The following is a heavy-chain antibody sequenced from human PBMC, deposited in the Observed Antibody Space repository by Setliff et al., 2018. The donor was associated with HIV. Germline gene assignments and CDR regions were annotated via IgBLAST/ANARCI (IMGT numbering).Heavy chain of an antibody. CDR2: IYPDNSDA. D-gene: IGHD3-10*01. J-gene: IGHJ4*02. CDR3: ARNHLNYASGNTKTSGAYYFDS. CDR1: GYNFPNYW. V-gene: IGHV5-51*01. Sequence: GESLKISCRGSGYNFPNYWIAWVRQMPGKGLEWMGIIYPDNSDARYGPSFQGQVTMSVDKSISTAYLQWSSLKASDSAIFYCARNHLNYASGNTKTSGAYYFDSWGQGTLVTVSS.